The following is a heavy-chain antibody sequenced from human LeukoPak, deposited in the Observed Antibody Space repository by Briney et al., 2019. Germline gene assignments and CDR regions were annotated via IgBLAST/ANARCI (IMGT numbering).Heavy chain of an antibody. J-gene: IGHJ4*02. CDR1: GYTFTGYY. CDR3: ARAGILYYGSGSYYNG. D-gene: IGHD3-10*01. V-gene: IGHV1-2*02. CDR2: INPNSGGT. Sequence: ASVKVSCKASGYTFTGYYMHWVRQAPGQGLEWMGWINPNSGGTNYAQKFQGRVTMTRDTSISTAYMELGRLRSDDTAVYYCARAGILYYGSGSYYNGWGQGTLVTVSS.